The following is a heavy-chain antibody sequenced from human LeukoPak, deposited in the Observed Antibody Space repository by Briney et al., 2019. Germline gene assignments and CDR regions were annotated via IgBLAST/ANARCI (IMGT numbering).Heavy chain of an antibody. D-gene: IGHD3-9*01. CDR3: ATSILVSGYFDY. CDR2: ISGSGGST. CDR1: GFTVSSNY. V-gene: IGHV3-23*01. Sequence: GGSLRLSCAASGFTVSSNYMSWVRQAPGKGLEWVSAISGSGGSTYYADSVKGRFTISKDNSKNTLYLQMNSLRAEDTAVYYCATSILVSGYFDYWGQGTLVTVSS. J-gene: IGHJ4*02.